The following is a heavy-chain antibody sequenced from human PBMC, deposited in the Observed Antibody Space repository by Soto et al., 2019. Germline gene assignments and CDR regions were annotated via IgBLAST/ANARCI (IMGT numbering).Heavy chain of an antibody. CDR1: GFSLSTRGMC. D-gene: IGHD2-15*01. Sequence: SGPTLVNPTQTLTLTCTFSGFSLSTRGMCVNWIRQPPGKALEWLARIDWDDDKYYSTSLKTRLTISKDTSKNQVVLTMTNMDPVDTATYYCAHRPSYCSGGSCYSGFDYWGQGTLVTVSS. J-gene: IGHJ4*02. CDR2: IDWDDDK. CDR3: AHRPSYCSGGSCYSGFDY. V-gene: IGHV2-70*12.